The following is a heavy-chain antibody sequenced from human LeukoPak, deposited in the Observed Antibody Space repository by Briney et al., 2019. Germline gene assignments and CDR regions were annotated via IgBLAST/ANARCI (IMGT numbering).Heavy chain of an antibody. D-gene: IGHD6-19*01. CDR3: AISIAVAQMGGY. CDR2: IYYSGST. CDR1: GGSISSYY. Sequence: SETLSLTCTVSGGSISSYYWSWIRQPAGKGLEWIGSIYYSGSTYYNPSLKSRVTISVDTSKNQFSLKLSSVTAADTAVYYCAISIAVAQMGGYWGQGTLVTVSS. V-gene: IGHV4-59*05. J-gene: IGHJ4*02.